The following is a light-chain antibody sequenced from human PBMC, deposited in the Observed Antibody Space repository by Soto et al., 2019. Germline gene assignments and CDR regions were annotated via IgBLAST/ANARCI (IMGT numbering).Light chain of an antibody. CDR2: AAS. J-gene: IGKJ1*01. V-gene: IGKV1-39*01. CDR1: QTVNIY. CDR3: QRTGNTPWT. Sequence: DIQMTQSPSSLSASVGDRVTITCRASQTVNIYLSWYQQKPGKAPKLLIYAASCWQTGVPSRFTGSGSGTDFTLTINILQPADFAAFYCQRTGNTPWTFGQGTQVDIK.